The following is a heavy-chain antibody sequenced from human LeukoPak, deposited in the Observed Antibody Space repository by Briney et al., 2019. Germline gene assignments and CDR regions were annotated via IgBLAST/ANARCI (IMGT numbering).Heavy chain of an antibody. CDR3: ATIAAAGGLGAFDI. Sequence: SETLSLTCAVYGGSFSGYYWSWIRQPPGKRLEWIGEINHSGSTNYNPSLKSRVTISVDTSKNQFSLKLGSVTAADTAVYYCATIAAAGGLGAFDIWGQGTMVTVSS. V-gene: IGHV4-34*01. CDR2: INHSGST. D-gene: IGHD6-13*01. CDR1: GGSFSGYY. J-gene: IGHJ3*02.